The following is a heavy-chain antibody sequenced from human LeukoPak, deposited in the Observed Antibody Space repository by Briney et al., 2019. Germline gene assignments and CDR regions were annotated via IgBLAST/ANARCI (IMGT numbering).Heavy chain of an antibody. D-gene: IGHD2-15*01. J-gene: IGHJ4*02. CDR1: GFTFSSYA. Sequence: PGGSLRLSCAASGFTFSSYAMNWVRQAPGKGLEWVSAISGSGGSTYYADSVKGRFTISRDNSKNTLYLQMNSLRAEDTAVYYCAKEHCSGGSCYSALDYWGQGTLVTVSS. V-gene: IGHV3-23*01. CDR2: ISGSGGST. CDR3: AKEHCSGGSCYSALDY.